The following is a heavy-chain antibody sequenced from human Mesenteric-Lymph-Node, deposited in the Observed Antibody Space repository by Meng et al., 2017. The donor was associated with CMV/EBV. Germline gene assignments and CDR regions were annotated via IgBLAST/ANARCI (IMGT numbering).Heavy chain of an antibody. CDR3: ARGGFRATHADY. CDR2: MYYSGST. Sequence: SETLSLTCTVSSGSISSYYWNWIRQPPGKGLEWIGYMYYSGSTNYNPSLKSRVTISVDTSKNQFSLKLTSVTAADTAVYYCARGGFRATHADYWGQGTLVTVSS. J-gene: IGHJ4*02. V-gene: IGHV4-59*01. CDR1: SGSISSYY. D-gene: IGHD2-15*01.